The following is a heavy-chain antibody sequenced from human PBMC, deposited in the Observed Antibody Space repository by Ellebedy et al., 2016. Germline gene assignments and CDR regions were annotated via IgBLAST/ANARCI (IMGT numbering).Heavy chain of an antibody. CDR1: GFSFSYGW. CDR2: IYTTGAT. D-gene: IGHD1-1*01. J-gene: IGHJ3*02. V-gene: IGHV3-53*01. Sequence: GGSLRLXXAASGFSFSYGWMNWVRQAPGKGLEWVSLIYTTGATYYADSVKGRFTISRDNSKKTLFLQMTSLGAEDTAVYYCVTRHNGAFDIWGQGTMVTVSS. CDR3: VTRHNGAFDI.